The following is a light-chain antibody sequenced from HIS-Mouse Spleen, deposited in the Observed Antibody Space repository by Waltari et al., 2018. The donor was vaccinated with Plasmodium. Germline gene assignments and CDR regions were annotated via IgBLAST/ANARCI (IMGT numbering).Light chain of an antibody. CDR2: QYS. CDR1: KLGDNY. V-gene: IGLV3-1*01. Sequence: SYELTQPPSVSVSPGQTASITCSGDKLGDNYACWYQQTPGQSPVLVSYQYSKRPSGIPERFSGSNSGNTATLTISGTQAMDEADYYCQAWDSSTAWVFGGGTKLTVL. J-gene: IGLJ2*01. CDR3: QAWDSSTAWV.